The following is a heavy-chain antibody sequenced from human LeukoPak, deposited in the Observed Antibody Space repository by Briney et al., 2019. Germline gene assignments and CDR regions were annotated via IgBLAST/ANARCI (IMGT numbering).Heavy chain of an antibody. V-gene: IGHV4-59*08. D-gene: IGHD2-2*01. Sequence: SETLSLTCTVSGGSISSYYWSWIRQPPGKGLEWIGYIYYSGSTNCNPSLKSRVTISVDTSKNQFSLKLSSVTAADTAVYYCARGYCSSTSCYFDYWGQGTLVTVSS. J-gene: IGHJ4*02. CDR2: IYYSGST. CDR1: GGSISSYY. CDR3: ARGYCSSTSCYFDY.